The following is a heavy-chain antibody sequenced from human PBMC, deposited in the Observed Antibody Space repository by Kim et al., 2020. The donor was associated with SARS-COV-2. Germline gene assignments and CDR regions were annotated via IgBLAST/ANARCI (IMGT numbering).Heavy chain of an antibody. V-gene: IGHV3-48*02. D-gene: IGHD3-3*01. J-gene: IGHJ3*02. Sequence: GGSLRLSCAASGFTFSSYSMNWVRQAPGKGLEWVSYISSSSSTIYYADSVKGRFTISRDNAKNSLYLQMSSLRDEDTAVYYCARGTNYDFWSGYSAAFDIWGQGTMVTVSS. CDR1: GFTFSSYS. CDR2: ISSSSSTI. CDR3: ARGTNYDFWSGYSAAFDI.